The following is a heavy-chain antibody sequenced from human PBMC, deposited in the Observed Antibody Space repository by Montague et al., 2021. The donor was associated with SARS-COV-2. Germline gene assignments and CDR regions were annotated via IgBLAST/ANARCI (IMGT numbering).Heavy chain of an antibody. CDR1: GFTFTNYW. J-gene: IGHJ6*02. Sequence: SLSLSCAASGFTFTNYWMTWVRLAPGKGLEWVATINQHGGENYYVGSVKGRFTISRDNAKKSVYLQINSLGAEDTAVYYCARVDYQVPYYYYAGMDLWGQGTTVTVSS. CDR2: INQHGGEN. CDR3: ARVDYQVPYYYYAGMDL. V-gene: IGHV3-7*01. D-gene: IGHD3/OR15-3a*01.